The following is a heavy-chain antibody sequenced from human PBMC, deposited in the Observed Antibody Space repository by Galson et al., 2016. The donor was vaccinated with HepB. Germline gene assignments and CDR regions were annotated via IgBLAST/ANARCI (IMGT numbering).Heavy chain of an antibody. J-gene: IGHJ4*02. Sequence: SLRLSCAASGFALSGFAIHWVRQAPGQGLEWVAVISYHGSNKYYADSVKGRFTISRDNSKNTIYLQMNSLRHEDTALYYCAGELCTVGSCYSFDYWGQGTLVTVSS. V-gene: IGHV3-30-3*01. CDR2: ISYHGSNK. D-gene: IGHD2-15*01. CDR3: AGELCTVGSCYSFDY. CDR1: GFALSGFA.